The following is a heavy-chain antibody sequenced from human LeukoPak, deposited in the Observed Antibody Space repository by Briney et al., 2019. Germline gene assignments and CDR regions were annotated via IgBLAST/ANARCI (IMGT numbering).Heavy chain of an antibody. J-gene: IGHJ6*02. Sequence: PSETLSLTCAVYGGSFSGYYWSWIRQPPGKGLEWIGEINHSGSTNYNPSLKSRVTISVDTSKNQFSLKLSSVTAADTAVYYCARGGGYLAAAEYYYGMDVWGQGTTVTVSS. CDR2: INHSGST. V-gene: IGHV4-34*01. CDR1: GGSFSGYY. CDR3: ARGGGYLAAAEYYYGMDV. D-gene: IGHD6-13*01.